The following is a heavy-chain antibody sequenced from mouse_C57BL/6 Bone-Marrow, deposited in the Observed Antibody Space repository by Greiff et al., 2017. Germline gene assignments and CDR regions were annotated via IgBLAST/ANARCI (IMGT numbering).Heavy chain of an antibody. CDR2: IYPGGGST. V-gene: IGHV1-55*01. J-gene: IGHJ1*03. CDR1: GYTFTSYW. Sequence: QVQLQQPGAELVKPGASVKMSCKASGYTFTSYWITWVKQRPGQGLEWIGDIYPGGGSTTYNEKFKSKAKLTVDTSSSTAYMQLSSLTSEDSAVYYCARRGWYFDVWGTGTTVTVSS. CDR3: ARRGWYFDV.